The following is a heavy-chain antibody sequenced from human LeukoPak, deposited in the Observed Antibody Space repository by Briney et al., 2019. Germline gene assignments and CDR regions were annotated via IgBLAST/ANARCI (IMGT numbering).Heavy chain of an antibody. V-gene: IGHV3-23*01. D-gene: IGHD6-13*01. CDR2: IIENGGET. CDR1: GFTFSSYG. Sequence: GGSLRLSCAASGFTFSSYGMHWVRQAPGKGLEWVSGIIENGGETYYADSVRGRFTISRDNSKNTLYLQMNSLRAEDTAVYYCAKDYEYNSNTWYFHWGRGTLVSVSS. J-gene: IGHJ4*02. CDR3: AKDYEYNSNTWYFH.